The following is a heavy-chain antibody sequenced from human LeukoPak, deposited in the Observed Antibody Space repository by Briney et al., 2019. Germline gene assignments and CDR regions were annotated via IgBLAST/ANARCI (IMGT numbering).Heavy chain of an antibody. CDR2: IRSKDYVGTS. CDR1: GFSFGDYG. J-gene: IGHJ2*01. CDR3: TRLGRYYDFWSIL. V-gene: IGHV3-49*04. D-gene: IGHD3-3*01. Sequence: GGSLRLSCEASGFSFGDYGMSWVRQAPGKGLEWVGVIRSKDYVGTSEYAASVKGRFTISRDDSKSIVYLQMNSLRTEDTAVYYCTRLGRYYDFWSILWARGILVSVSS.